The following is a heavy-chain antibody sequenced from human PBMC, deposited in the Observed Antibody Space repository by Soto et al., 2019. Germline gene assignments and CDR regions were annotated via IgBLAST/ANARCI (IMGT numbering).Heavy chain of an antibody. CDR3: ARNLAVAGQLFDY. D-gene: IGHD6-19*01. CDR1: GGTFSSYA. V-gene: IGHV1-69*13. J-gene: IGHJ4*02. Sequence: GASVKVSCKASGGTFSSYAISWVRQAPGQGLEWMGGIIPIFGTANYAQKFQGRVTITADESTSTAYMELSSLRSEDTAVYYCARNLAVAGQLFDYWGQGTLVTSPQ. CDR2: IIPIFGTA.